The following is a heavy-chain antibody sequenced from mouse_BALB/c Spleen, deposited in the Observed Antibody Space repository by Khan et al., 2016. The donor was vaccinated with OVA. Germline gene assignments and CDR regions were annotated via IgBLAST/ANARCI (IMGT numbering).Heavy chain of an antibody. Sequence: EVELVESGGGLVQHGGSRKLSCAASGFTFSDYGMSWIRQGPGKGPEWITFISSLAYNFYYADTVTGRFTISRENAKNTLYLEMNSRRSEDTAMYDWASGVTGGFAYWGQGTLVTVSA. D-gene: IGHD1-1*02. CDR3: ASGVTGGFAY. CDR1: GFTFSDYG. CDR2: ISSLAYNF. V-gene: IGHV5-15*02. J-gene: IGHJ3*01.